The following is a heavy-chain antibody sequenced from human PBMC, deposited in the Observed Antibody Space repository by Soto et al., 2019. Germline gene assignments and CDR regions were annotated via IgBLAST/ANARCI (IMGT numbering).Heavy chain of an antibody. CDR1: GGSISTYY. CDR2: IYSSGST. J-gene: IGHJ4*02. CDR3: ARDHPHSYGVYYFDY. Sequence: SETLSLTCTVSGGSISTYYWYWIRQSPGKGLEWIGYIYSSGSTHYNPSLQNRVTISIDTSKNRVSLKVNSVTAADTAVYYCARDHPHSYGVYYFDYWGQGTPVTVS. D-gene: IGHD5-18*01. V-gene: IGHV4-59*01.